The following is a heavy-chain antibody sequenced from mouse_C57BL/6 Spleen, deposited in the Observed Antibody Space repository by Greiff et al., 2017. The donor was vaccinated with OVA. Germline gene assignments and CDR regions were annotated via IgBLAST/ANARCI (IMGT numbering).Heavy chain of an antibody. CDR3: ATLITTVY. CDR1: GYTFTSYW. CDR2: IDPSDSYT. Sequence: VQLPPPGAELVMPGASVKLSCKASGYTFTSYWMPWVKQRPGQGLEWIGEIDPSDSYTNYNQKFKGKSTLTVDKSSSTAYMQLSSLTSEDSAVYYCATLITTVYWGQGTTLTVSS. D-gene: IGHD1-2*01. V-gene: IGHV1-69*01. J-gene: IGHJ2*01.